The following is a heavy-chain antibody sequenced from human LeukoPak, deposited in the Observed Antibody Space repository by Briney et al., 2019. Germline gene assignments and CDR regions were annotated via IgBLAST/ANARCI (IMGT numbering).Heavy chain of an antibody. J-gene: IGHJ4*02. V-gene: IGHV4-34*01. D-gene: IGHD5-24*01. Sequence: PSETLSLTCAAYGGSFSGYYWSWIRQPPGKGLEWIGEINHSGNTNYNPSLKSRVIISVDTSKNQFSLKLSSVTAADTAVYYCARPQMATTPGRFDYWGQGTLVTVSS. CDR3: ARPQMATTPGRFDY. CDR1: GGSFSGYY. CDR2: INHSGNT.